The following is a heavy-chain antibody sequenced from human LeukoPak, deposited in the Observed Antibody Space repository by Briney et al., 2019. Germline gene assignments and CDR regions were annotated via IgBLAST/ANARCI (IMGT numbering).Heavy chain of an antibody. CDR2: IYPGDSDT. Sequence: GESLKISFKGSGYSFTSYWIGWVRQMPGKGLEWIGIIYPGDSDTRYSPSFQGQVTISADKSISTAYLQWSSLKASDTAMYYCARSFSSSWYRDAFDIWGQGTMVTVSS. CDR1: GYSFTSYW. J-gene: IGHJ3*02. CDR3: ARSFSSSWYRDAFDI. D-gene: IGHD6-13*01. V-gene: IGHV5-51*01.